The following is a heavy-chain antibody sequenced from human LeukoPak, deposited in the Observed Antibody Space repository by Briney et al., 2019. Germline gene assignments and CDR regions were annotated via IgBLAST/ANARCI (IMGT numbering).Heavy chain of an antibody. CDR1: GFTFSSYA. V-gene: IGHV3-23*01. Sequence: GGSLRLSCAASGFTFSSYAMSWVRQAPGKGLEWVSAISGSGGSTYYADSVKGRFTISRDTSKNTLYLQMNSLRAEDTAVYYCAKTRSRNMITFGGVENWFDPWGQGTLVTVSS. D-gene: IGHD3-16*01. CDR2: ISGSGGST. CDR3: AKTRSRNMITFGGVENWFDP. J-gene: IGHJ5*02.